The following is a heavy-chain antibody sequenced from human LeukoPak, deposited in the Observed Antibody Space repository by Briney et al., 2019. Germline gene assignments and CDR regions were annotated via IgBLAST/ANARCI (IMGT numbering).Heavy chain of an antibody. D-gene: IGHD3/OR15-3a*01. J-gene: IGHJ4*02. CDR3: ARSQSVWTSFDY. Sequence: NPSETLSLTCTVSGGSISSYYWSWIRQPPGKGLEWVGYIYYSGSTNYNPSLKSRVTISVDTSKNQFSLKLSSVTAADTAVYYCARSQSVWTSFDYWGQGTLVTVSS. V-gene: IGHV4-59*01. CDR1: GGSISSYY. CDR2: IYYSGST.